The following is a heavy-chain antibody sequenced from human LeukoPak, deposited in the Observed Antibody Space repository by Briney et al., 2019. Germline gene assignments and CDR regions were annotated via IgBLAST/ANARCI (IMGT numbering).Heavy chain of an antibody. CDR3: AKDRCTNGVCYTFDY. CDR1: GFTFSSYG. D-gene: IGHD2-8*01. J-gene: IGHJ4*02. V-gene: IGHV3-30*18. Sequence: GGSLRLSCAASGFTFSSYGMHWVRQAPGKGLEWVAVISYDGSNKYYADSVKGRFTISRDNSKNTLYLQMSSLRAEDTAVYYCAKDRCTNGVCYTFDYWGQGTLVTVSS. CDR2: ISYDGSNK.